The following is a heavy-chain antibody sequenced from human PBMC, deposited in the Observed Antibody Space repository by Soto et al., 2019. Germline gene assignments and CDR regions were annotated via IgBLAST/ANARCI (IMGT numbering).Heavy chain of an antibody. V-gene: IGHV3-7*01. D-gene: IGHD6-19*01. Sequence: VQLVESGGDLVQPGGSLRLSCAASGFTFSSYGMTWVRQAPGKGLEWVAHIKQDGSATKYVDSVKGRFTISRDNAENPLHRQMNSLRAEDTAVYYCTRPPTAVAGHVYFHHWGQGPLVTVSS. CDR3: TRPPTAVAGHVYFHH. J-gene: IGHJ1*01. CDR1: GFTFSSYG. CDR2: IKQDGSAT.